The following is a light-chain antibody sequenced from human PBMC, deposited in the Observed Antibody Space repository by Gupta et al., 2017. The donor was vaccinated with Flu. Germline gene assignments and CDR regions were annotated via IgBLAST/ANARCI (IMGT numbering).Light chain of an antibody. CDR2: DTS. J-gene: IGKJ3*01. V-gene: IGKV3-11*01. CDR3: QHRRNWPPFFT. Sequence: EIVLTQSPATLSLSPGERATLSCRASQSVNSYLAWYQQKPGQAPRLLIYDTSNRATGIPARFSVSGSGTDFTLSISSLESEDFAVYYCQHRRNWPPFFTFGPGTKVDIK. CDR1: QSVNSY.